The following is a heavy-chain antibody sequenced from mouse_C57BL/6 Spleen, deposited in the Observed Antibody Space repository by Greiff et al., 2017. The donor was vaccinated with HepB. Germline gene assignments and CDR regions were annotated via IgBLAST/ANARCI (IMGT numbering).Heavy chain of an antibody. CDR2: IYPGDGDT. Sequence: QVQLQQSGPELVKPGASVKISCKASGYAFSSSWMNWVKQRPGKGLEWIGRIYPGDGDTNYNGKFKGKATLTADKSSSTAYMQLSSLTSEDSAVYFCARWAGYYFDYWGQGTTLTVSS. J-gene: IGHJ2*01. CDR3: ARWAGYYFDY. D-gene: IGHD3-3*01. CDR1: GYAFSSSW. V-gene: IGHV1-82*01.